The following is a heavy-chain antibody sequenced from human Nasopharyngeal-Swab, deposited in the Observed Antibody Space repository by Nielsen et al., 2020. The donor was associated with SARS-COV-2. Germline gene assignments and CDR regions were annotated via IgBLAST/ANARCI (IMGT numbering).Heavy chain of an antibody. J-gene: IGHJ4*02. CDR1: GLTVSSTY. CDR3: AKVPRPGFDSGPDY. CDR2: TEIGGTT. Sequence: GGSLRLSCAVSGLTVSSTYMSWVRQAPGKGLEWVSVTEIGGTTHYADSVKGRFSISRDSSTNTLYLQMNNVRAEDTAVYYCAKVPRPGFDSGPDYWGQGALVTVSS. D-gene: IGHD6-19*01. V-gene: IGHV3-53*01.